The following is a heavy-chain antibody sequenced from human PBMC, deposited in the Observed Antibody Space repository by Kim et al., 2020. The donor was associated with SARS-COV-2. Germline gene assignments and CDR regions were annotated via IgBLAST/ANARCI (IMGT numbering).Heavy chain of an antibody. CDR3: ARDYDILTGHFDF. V-gene: IGHV4-39*01. J-gene: IGHJ4*02. CDR2: IYYSGST. Sequence: SETLSLTCTVSGGSISSSSYYWGWIRQPPGKGLEWIGSIYYSGSTYYNPSLKSRVTISVDTSKKQFSLRLSSVTAADTAVYYCARDYDILTGHFDFWGQGSLVTVSS. D-gene: IGHD3-9*01. CDR1: GGSISSSSYY.